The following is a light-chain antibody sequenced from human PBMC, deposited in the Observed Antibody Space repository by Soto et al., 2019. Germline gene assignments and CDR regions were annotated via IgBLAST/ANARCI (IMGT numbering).Light chain of an antibody. V-gene: IGKV3-11*01. Sequence: EIVVTQSPATLSLSPGERATLSCSASQSIGLAIAWYQHKPGQAPRLLIFDASQRATGIPARFRGSGSGTDFTLSISSLEPEDFAVYYCQQRTDRPPWTFGQGTKVDIK. CDR2: DAS. CDR1: QSIGLA. CDR3: QQRTDRPPWT. J-gene: IGKJ1*01.